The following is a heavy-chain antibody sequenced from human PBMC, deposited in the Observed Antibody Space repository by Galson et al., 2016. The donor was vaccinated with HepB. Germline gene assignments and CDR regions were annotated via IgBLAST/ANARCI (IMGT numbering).Heavy chain of an antibody. D-gene: IGHD3-3*01. V-gene: IGHV3-66*01. J-gene: IGHJ4*02. CDR1: GFTVSSNY. CDR2: IYSGVNT. CDR3: ATTYDLWSGFDY. Sequence: SLRLSCAASGFTVSSNYMSWVRQAPGKGLEWVSVIYSGVNTYYVDSVKGRFTISRDNSKNTLYLQMNSLRVEDTAVYYCATTYDLWSGFDYWGQGTLVTVSS.